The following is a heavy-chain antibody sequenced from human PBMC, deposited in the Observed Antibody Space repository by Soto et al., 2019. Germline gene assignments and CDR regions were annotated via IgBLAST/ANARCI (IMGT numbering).Heavy chain of an antibody. CDR3: ARDRAVGSSGRTNGEYYYYYYGMDV. J-gene: IGHJ6*02. CDR2: INPNSGGT. CDR1: GYTFTGYY. D-gene: IGHD3-10*01. V-gene: IGHV1-2*02. Sequence: ASVKVSCKASGYTFTGYYMHRVRQAPGQGLEWMGWINPNSGGTNYAQKFQGRVTMTRDTSISTAYMELSRLRSDDTAVYYCARDRAVGSSGRTNGEYYYYYYGMDVWGQGTTVTVSS.